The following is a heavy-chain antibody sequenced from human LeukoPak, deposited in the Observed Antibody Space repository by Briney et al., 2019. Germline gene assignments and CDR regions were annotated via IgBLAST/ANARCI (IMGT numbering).Heavy chain of an antibody. CDR1: GFTFSTFA. D-gene: IGHD2-8*02. J-gene: IGHJ4*02. V-gene: IGHV3-23*01. CDR3: ATYRQVLLPFES. Sequence: GGSLRFSCAASGFTFSTFAMIWVRQPPGKGLEWVSSIFPSGGEIHYADSVRGPFTISTDNSKSTLSLQMNSLRAEDTAIYYCATYRQVLLPFESWGQGTLVTVSS. CDR2: IFPSGGEI.